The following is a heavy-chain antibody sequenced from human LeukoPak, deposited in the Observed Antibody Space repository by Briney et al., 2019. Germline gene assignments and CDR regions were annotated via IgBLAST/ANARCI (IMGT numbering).Heavy chain of an antibody. J-gene: IGHJ4*02. Sequence: PGGSLRLSCSASGFAFRKYGLHWVRQAPGKGLEYVSAISGSGDTTYYADSARGRFTISRDNSKNTLSLQMSSLRAEDTAMYFCEVNAVVEGAYFDSWGQGTLVTVSS. CDR1: GFAFRKYG. V-gene: IGHV3-64D*09. D-gene: IGHD2-15*01. CDR3: EVNAVVEGAYFDS. CDR2: ISGSGDTT.